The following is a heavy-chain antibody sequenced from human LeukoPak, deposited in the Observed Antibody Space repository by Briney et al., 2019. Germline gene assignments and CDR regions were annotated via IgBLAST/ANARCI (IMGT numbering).Heavy chain of an antibody. CDR3: ARATALLYYYDSSGYPFDI. V-gene: IGHV4-59*13. Sequence: SETLSLTCTVSGGSISSYYWGWIRQPPGKGLGWIGYFYYSGSTNYNPSLKSRVTISVDTSKNQFSLKLSSVTAADTAVYYCARATALLYYYDSSGYPFDIWGQGTMVTVSS. J-gene: IGHJ3*02. CDR2: FYYSGST. CDR1: GGSISSYY. D-gene: IGHD3-22*01.